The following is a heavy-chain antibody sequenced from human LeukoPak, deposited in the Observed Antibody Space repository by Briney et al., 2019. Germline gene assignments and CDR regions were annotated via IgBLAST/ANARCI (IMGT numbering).Heavy chain of an antibody. CDR3: ARVPHLRYFDWLSPPYYYGMDV. V-gene: IGHV4-34*01. CDR1: GGSFSGYY. CDR2: INHSGST. D-gene: IGHD3-9*01. J-gene: IGHJ6*02. Sequence: SETLSLTCAVYGGSFSGYYWSWIRQPPGKGLEWIGEINHSGSTNYNPSLKSRVTISVDTSKNQFSLKLSSVTAADTAVYYCARVPHLRYFDWLSPPYYYGMDVWGQGTTVTVSS.